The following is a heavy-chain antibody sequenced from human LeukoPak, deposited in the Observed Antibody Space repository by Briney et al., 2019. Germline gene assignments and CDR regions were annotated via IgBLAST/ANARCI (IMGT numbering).Heavy chain of an antibody. V-gene: IGHV3-66*01. J-gene: IGHJ6*02. Sequence: GGSLRLSCAASGFTVSDYYMNWVRQAPGKGLEWGSVIYSGGTTYYADSVKGRFTISRDSSRNTLYLQMNSLRAEDTAVYYCASSPYYYYGIDVWGQGTTVTVSS. CDR3: ASSPYYYYGIDV. CDR2: IYSGGTT. CDR1: GFTVSDYY.